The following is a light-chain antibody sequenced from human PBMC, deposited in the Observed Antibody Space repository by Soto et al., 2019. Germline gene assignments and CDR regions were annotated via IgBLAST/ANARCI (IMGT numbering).Light chain of an antibody. V-gene: IGLV2-14*03. CDR3: SSYTTSGTLV. J-gene: IGLJ1*01. CDR2: DVS. CDR1: SSDVGSYNY. Sequence: QSALTQPASVSGSPGQSIIISCTGTSSDVGSYNYVSWYQHHPGKAPKFMIYDVSNRPSGVSNRFSGSKSGNTASLTISGLQAEDEADYYGSSYTTSGTLVFGSGTKLTVL.